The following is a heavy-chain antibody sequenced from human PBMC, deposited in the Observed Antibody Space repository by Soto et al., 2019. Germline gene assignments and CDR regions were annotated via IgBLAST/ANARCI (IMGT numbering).Heavy chain of an antibody. CDR2: ISGDGGTT. CDR1: GFSLRSYG. D-gene: IGHD2-15*01. Sequence: EVQLVESGGGLVHPGGSLRLSCAASGFSLRSYGMVWVRQAPGKGLEYVSAISGDGGTTSYGKSVKGRLSISRDNSKNTLYLQMCSLRPEDRALYYRPRMVATSGGFHYWGQGTLVSVSS. CDR3: PRMVATSGGFHY. V-gene: IGHV3-64*01. J-gene: IGHJ4*02.